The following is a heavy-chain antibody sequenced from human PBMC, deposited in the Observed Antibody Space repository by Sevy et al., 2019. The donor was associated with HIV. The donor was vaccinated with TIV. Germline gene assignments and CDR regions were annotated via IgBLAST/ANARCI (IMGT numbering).Heavy chain of an antibody. D-gene: IGHD6-13*01. V-gene: IGHV3-33*01. CDR1: GFTFSSYG. CDR2: IWYDGSNK. J-gene: IGHJ4*02. Sequence: GGSLRLSCAASGFTFSSYGMHWVRQAPGKGLEWVAVIWYDGSNKYYADSVKGRFTISRDNSKNTLYLKMNSLRAEDTAVYYCARGNLISIAAAGYFDYWGQGTLVTVSS. CDR3: ARGNLISIAAAGYFDY.